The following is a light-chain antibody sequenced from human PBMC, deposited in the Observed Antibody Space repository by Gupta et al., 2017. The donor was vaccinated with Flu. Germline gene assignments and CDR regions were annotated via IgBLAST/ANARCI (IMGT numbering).Light chain of an antibody. CDR1: SSNIGTNY. V-gene: IGLV1-47*01. CDR2: RND. J-gene: IGLJ2*01. CDR3: AAWDDSLSGSVV. Sequence: QSMLTQPPSASGTPGQTVTISCFGSSSNIGTNYVYWYQKVPGSAPKTLTYRNDQRPSEVPDRFSASKSGTSASLAISGLRSDDEADYYCAAWDDSLSGSVVFGGGTKVTVL.